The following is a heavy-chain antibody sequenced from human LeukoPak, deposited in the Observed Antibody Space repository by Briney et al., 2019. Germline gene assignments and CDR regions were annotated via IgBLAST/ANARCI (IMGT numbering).Heavy chain of an antibody. V-gene: IGHV4-30-2*01. Sequence: SQTLSLTCAVFGGSISSGGYSWSWIRQPPGKGLEWIGYIYHSGSTYYNPSLKSRVTISVDRSKNQFSLKLSSVTAADTAVYYCARSRGYSGYDAFDYWGQGTLVTVSS. CDR2: IYHSGST. J-gene: IGHJ4*02. CDR3: ARSRGYSGYDAFDY. CDR1: GGSISSGGYS. D-gene: IGHD5-12*01.